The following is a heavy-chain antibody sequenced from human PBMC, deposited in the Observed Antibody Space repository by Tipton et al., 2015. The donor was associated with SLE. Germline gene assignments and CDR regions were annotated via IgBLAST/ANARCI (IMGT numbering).Heavy chain of an antibody. Sequence: SLRLSCAASGFTFSSHSMNWVRQAPGKGLEWVSSISPSGTSIHYADSVRGRFTISRDDAENSPYLQMDNLRAEDTAVYYCARDLYASGHAIFDPWGQGTLVTVSS. CDR1: GFTFSSHS. V-gene: IGHV3-21*03. CDR2: ISPSGTSI. D-gene: IGHD3-10*01. J-gene: IGHJ5*02. CDR3: ARDLYASGHAIFDP.